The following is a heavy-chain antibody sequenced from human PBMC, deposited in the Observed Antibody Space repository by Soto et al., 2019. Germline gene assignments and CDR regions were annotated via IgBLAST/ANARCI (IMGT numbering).Heavy chain of an antibody. CDR2: VIPIYGSP. V-gene: IGHV1-69*01. CDR1: GGTFNTST. Sequence: VQLVQSGAEVREPGSSVKVSCKASGGTFNTSTITWVRQAPGQGLDYMGGVIPIYGSPYYARKFQGRVTITADVSTSTAYMVMNSLRSGDTAVYYCAGESALMTTAPLRHWGQGTLVTVSS. J-gene: IGHJ4*02. CDR3: AGESALMTTAPLRH. D-gene: IGHD4-17*01.